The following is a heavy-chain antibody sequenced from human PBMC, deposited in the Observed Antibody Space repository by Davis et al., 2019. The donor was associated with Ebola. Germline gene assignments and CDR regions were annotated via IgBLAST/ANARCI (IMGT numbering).Heavy chain of an antibody. V-gene: IGHV3-73*01. J-gene: IGHJ4*02. Sequence: GESLKISCAASGFTFSGSAMHWVRQASGKGLEWVGRIRSKANSYATAYAASVKGRFTISRDDSKNTAYLQMNSLETEDTAVYYCTSTTPDYWGQGTLVTVSS. CDR1: GFTFSGSA. CDR3: TSTTPDY. CDR2: IRSKANSYAT. D-gene: IGHD1-26*01.